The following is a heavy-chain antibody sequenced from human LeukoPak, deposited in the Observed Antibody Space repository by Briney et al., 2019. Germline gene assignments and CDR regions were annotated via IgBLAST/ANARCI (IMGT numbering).Heavy chain of an antibody. Sequence: GGSLRLSCAASGFTFSSYSMNWVRQAPGRGLEWVSYISRSSTTIYYADSVKGRFTISRDNAKNSLYLQMNSLRAEDTAVYYCATSGYSSSWYFGWGQGTLVTVSS. CDR3: ATSGYSSSWYFG. CDR2: ISRSSTTI. D-gene: IGHD6-13*01. V-gene: IGHV3-48*01. CDR1: GFTFSSYS. J-gene: IGHJ4*02.